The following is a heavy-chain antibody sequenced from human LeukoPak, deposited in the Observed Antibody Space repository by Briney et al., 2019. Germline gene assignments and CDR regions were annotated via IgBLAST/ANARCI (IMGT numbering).Heavy chain of an antibody. Sequence: SQTLSLTCTVPGGSISSGGYYWSWIRQPPGKGLEWIGYIYHSGSTYYNPSLKSRVTISVDRSKNQFSLKLSSVTAADTAVYYCARVGYYYYYMDVWGKGTTVTVSS. J-gene: IGHJ6*03. CDR2: IYHSGST. CDR1: GGSISSGGYY. D-gene: IGHD3-16*01. CDR3: ARVGYYYYYMDV. V-gene: IGHV4-30-2*01.